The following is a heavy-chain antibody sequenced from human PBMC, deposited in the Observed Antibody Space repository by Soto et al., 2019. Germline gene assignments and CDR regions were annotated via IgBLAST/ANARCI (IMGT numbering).Heavy chain of an antibody. CDR1: GGSFIGYY. J-gene: IGHJ4*02. V-gene: IGHV4-34*01. CDR3: ARLKAARPRYFDY. D-gene: IGHD6-6*01. Sequence: PSETLSLTCAVYGGSFIGYYWSWIRQPPGKGLEWIGEINHSGSTNYNPSLKSRVTISVDTSKNQFSLKLSSVTAADTAVYYCARLKAARPRYFDYWGQGTLVTVSS. CDR2: INHSGST.